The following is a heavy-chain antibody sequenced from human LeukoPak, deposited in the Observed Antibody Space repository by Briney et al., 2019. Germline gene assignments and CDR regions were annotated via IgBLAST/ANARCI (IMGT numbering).Heavy chain of an antibody. V-gene: IGHV4-34*01. CDR3: VRRGKRLRFFEWVDAFDI. D-gene: IGHD3-3*01. J-gene: IGHJ3*02. CDR2: INQSGST. CDR1: GGSFSGYY. Sequence: SETLSLTCGIYGGSFSGYYWTWVRQPSGKGLEWIGEINQSGSTDYNPSLKSRVTISSDTSKNHFFLNLTSMTAADTAVYYCVRRGKRLRFFEWVDAFDIWGQGTMVTVSS.